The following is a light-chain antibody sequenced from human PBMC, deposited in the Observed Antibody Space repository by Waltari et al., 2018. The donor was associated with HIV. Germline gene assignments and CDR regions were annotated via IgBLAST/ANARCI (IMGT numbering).Light chain of an antibody. CDR1: NSDIGSFDS. CDR3: NSYTTSGVPV. CDR2: DAA. Sequence: QSVLTQPASVSGSLGQSITISCIGTNSDIGSFDSVPWYQHPPDTAPKLVIYDAAMRPSGIPFRFSGSKSGNTASLTISGLQAEDEGDYYCNSYTTSGVPVFGGGTKVTVL. J-gene: IGLJ2*01. V-gene: IGLV2-14*01.